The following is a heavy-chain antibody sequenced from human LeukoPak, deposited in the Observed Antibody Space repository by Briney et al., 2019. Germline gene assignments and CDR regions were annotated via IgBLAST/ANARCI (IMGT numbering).Heavy chain of an antibody. CDR3: ARAICGGTSCANWFDP. D-gene: IGHD2-2*01. CDR2: IYHSGST. Sequence: SETLSLTCAVSGGSISSCGYSWSWIRQPPGKGLEWIVYIYHSGSTYYNPSLKSRVTISVDRSKNQFSLKLSSVTAADTAVYYCARAICGGTSCANWFDPWGQGTLVTVSS. J-gene: IGHJ5*02. CDR1: GGSISSCGYS. V-gene: IGHV4-30-2*01.